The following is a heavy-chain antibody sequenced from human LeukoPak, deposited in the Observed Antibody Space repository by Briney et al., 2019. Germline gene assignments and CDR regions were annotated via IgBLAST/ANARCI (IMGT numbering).Heavy chain of an antibody. CDR2: ISAGGGST. V-gene: IGHV3-23*01. J-gene: IGHJ4*02. Sequence: GGSLRLSCVASGFTFRSSAMTWVRQAPGKGLEWVSAISAGGGSTYDADSAKGRFSISRDNSKNTLYLQMNSLRAEDTAVYYCAQVDVATIKIDYWGQGTLVTVSS. CDR3: AQVDVATIKIDY. D-gene: IGHD5-24*01. CDR1: GFTFRSSA.